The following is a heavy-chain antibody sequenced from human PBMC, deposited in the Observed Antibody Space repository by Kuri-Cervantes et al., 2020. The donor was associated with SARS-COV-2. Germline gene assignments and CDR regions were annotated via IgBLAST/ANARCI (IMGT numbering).Heavy chain of an antibody. CDR3: AKGSLGATSV. J-gene: IGHJ3*01. CDR2: ISGSGGST. V-gene: IGHV3-23*01. CDR1: GFTFSSYA. D-gene: IGHD1-26*01. Sequence: GESLKISCAASGFTFSSYAMSWVRPAPGKGLEWVSAISGSGGSTYYADSVKGRFTISRDNSKNTLYLQMNSLRAEDTAVYYCAKGSLGATSVWGQGTMVTVSS.